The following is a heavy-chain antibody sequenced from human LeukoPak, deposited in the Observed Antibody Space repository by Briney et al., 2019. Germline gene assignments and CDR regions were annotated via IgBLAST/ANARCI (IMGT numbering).Heavy chain of an antibody. D-gene: IGHD3-22*01. J-gene: IGHJ4*02. Sequence: GGSLRLSCAASGFTVSSNYMSWVRQAPGKGLEWVSVINSGRSTYYADSVKGRFTISRDNSKNTLYLQMNSLRAEDTAVYYCARVELYYYDSSGYLYYFDYWGQGTLVTVSS. V-gene: IGHV3-66*01. CDR2: INSGRST. CDR3: ARVELYYYDSSGYLYYFDY. CDR1: GFTVSSNY.